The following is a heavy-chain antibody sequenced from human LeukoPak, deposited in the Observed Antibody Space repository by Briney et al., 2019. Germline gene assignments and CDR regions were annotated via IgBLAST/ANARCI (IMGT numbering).Heavy chain of an antibody. CDR1: GFTFSRNT. V-gene: IGHV3-21*01. D-gene: IGHD3-9*01. J-gene: IGHJ4*02. CDR2: ITGSSTSR. CDR3: VRTYYDILTGYNPYFDY. Sequence: PGGSLRLSCAASGFTFSRNTMNWVRQAPGKGLEWVSSITGSSTSRYYADSLKGRFTISRDNAKNSLYLQMNSLRAEDTAVYYCVRTYYDILTGYNPYFDYWGQGILVTVSS.